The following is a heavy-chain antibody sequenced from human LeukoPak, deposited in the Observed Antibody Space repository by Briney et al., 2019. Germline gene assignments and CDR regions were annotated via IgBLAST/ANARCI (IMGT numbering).Heavy chain of an antibody. D-gene: IGHD1-26*01. CDR2: MSPNGENT. V-gene: IGHV3-64D*06. CDR1: GFTFSTYV. Sequence: PGGSLRLSCSASGFTFSTYVMHWVRQPPGRGLEYVSTMSPNGENTYYADSVKGRFTISRDNSKNTLYLQMNSLRTEDTAVYSCVKDLSGSYTFDYWGQGTLVTVSS. CDR3: VKDLSGSYTFDY. J-gene: IGHJ4*02.